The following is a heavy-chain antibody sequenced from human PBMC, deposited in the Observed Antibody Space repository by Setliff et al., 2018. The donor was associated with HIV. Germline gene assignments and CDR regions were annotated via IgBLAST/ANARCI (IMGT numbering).Heavy chain of an antibody. D-gene: IGHD3-22*01. CDR2: IYYSGST. CDR3: ASLNYYDSSGYYPH. CDR1: GGSVGSGSYY. J-gene: IGHJ4*02. V-gene: IGHV4-61*01. Sequence: KTSETLSLTCSVSGGSVGSGSYYWSWIRQSPGKGLEWLGYIYYSGSTTYNPSLRSRVTISIDTSKNQFSLNLRSVTAADTAVYYCASLNYYDSSGYYPHWGQGTLVTVSS.